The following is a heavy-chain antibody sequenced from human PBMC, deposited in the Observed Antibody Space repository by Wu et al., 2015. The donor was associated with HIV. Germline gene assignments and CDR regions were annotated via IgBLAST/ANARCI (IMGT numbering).Heavy chain of an antibody. V-gene: IGHV4-34*01. CDR1: GGSFSGYY. D-gene: IGHD3-22*01. J-gene: IGHJ4*02. CDR3: ARGRANLITMIVVENEGDFDY. CDR2: INHSGST. Sequence: QVQLQQWGAGLLKPSETLSLTCAVYGGSFSGYYWSWIRQPPGKGLEWIGEINHSGSTNYNLSLKSRVTISVDTSKNQFSLKLSSVTAADTAVYYCARGRANLITMIVVENEGDFDYWGQGTLVTVSS.